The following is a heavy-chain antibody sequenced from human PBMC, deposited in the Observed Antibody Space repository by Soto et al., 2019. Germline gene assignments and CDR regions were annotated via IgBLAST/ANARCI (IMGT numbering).Heavy chain of an antibody. CDR3: ARPYYYDSSGYYGFWFDP. CDR2: ISYDGSNK. V-gene: IGHV3-30-3*01. D-gene: IGHD3-22*01. Sequence: PGGSLRLSCAASGFTFSSYAMHWVRQAPGKGLEWVAVISYDGSNKYYADSVKGRFTISRDNSKNTLYLQMNSLRAEDTAVYYCARPYYYDSSGYYGFWFDPWGQGTLVTVSS. J-gene: IGHJ5*02. CDR1: GFTFSSYA.